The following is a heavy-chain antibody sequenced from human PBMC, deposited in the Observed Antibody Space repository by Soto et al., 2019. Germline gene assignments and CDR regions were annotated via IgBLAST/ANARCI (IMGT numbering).Heavy chain of an antibody. CDR2: LYSGGST. J-gene: IGHJ4*02. CDR1: GFTVSSNY. CDR3: ARVYGSGIPDSFHY. D-gene: IGHD3-10*01. Sequence: EVQLVESGGGLVQPGGSLRLSCAVSGFTVSSNYMSWVRQAPGKGLEWVSVLYSGGSTYNADSVKDRFTISRDSSKNTVYLQMNSLRAEDTAVYYCARVYGSGIPDSFHYWGRGTLVTVSS. V-gene: IGHV3-66*01.